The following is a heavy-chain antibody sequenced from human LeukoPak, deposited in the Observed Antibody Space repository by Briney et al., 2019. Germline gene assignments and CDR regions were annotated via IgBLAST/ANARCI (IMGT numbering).Heavy chain of an antibody. CDR3: TTAGYSGYGSPCYFDY. CDR1: GFTFSNAW. Sequence: SGGSLRLSCAASGFTFSNAWMSWVRQAPGKGLEWVGRIKSKTDGGTTDYAAPVKGRFTISTDDSKNTLYLQMNSLKTEDTAVYYCTTAGYSGYGSPCYFDYWGQGTLVTVSS. V-gene: IGHV3-15*01. D-gene: IGHD5-12*01. CDR2: IKSKTDGGTT. J-gene: IGHJ4*02.